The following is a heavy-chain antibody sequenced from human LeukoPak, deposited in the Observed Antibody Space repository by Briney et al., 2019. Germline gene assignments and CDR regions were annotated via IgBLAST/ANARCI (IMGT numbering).Heavy chain of an antibody. Sequence: SQTLSLTCAVYGGSFSGYYWSWIRQPPGKGLEWIGEINHSGSTNYNPSLKSRVTISVDTSKNQFSLKLSSVTAADTAVYYCARRNFKWELLRATNYFDYWGQGTLVTVSS. CDR2: INHSGST. CDR1: GGSFSGYY. CDR3: ARRNFKWELLRATNYFDY. D-gene: IGHD1-26*01. J-gene: IGHJ4*02. V-gene: IGHV4-34*01.